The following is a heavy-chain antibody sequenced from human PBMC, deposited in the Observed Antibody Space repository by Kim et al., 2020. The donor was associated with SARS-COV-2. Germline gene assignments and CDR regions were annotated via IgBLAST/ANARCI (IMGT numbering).Heavy chain of an antibody. J-gene: IGHJ5*02. CDR3: ARRAFPEYRIRGVIGLLDP. V-gene: IGHV3-30*04. CDR1: GFTFGIYA. Sequence: GSLRLSCAASGFTFGIYAIHWVRQVPGKGLEWVAVISYDGNNKYYADSVKGRFTISRDKATKTVFLQMNSLRAEDSAVYYCARRAFPEYRIRGVIGLLDPWGQGTVVTVSS. D-gene: IGHD3-10*01. CDR2: ISYDGNNK.